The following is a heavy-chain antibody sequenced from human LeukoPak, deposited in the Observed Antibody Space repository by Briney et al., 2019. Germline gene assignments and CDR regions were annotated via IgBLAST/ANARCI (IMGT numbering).Heavy chain of an antibody. CDR2: ISGSGGRT. J-gene: IGHJ6*04. D-gene: IGHD1-26*01. CDR1: GFTLSSYG. Sequence: GGTLRLSCAASGFTLSSYGMSWVRQAPGKGLEWVSTISGSGGRTYYADSVKGRFTISRDNSKNTLYLQMNSLRAEDTAVYYCAKRGGGSYPDVWGKGTTVTISS. V-gene: IGHV3-23*01. CDR3: AKRGGGSYPDV.